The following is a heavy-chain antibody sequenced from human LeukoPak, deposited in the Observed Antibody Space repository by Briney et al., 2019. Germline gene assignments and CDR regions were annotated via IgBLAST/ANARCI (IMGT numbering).Heavy chain of an antibody. J-gene: IGHJ5*02. D-gene: IGHD3-10*01. CDR1: GGSLSSSSYH. CDR2: IYYSGSP. Sequence: SDPLSLTCTVSGGSLSSSSYHWGWIRQPPGKGLEGIGNIYYSGSPYHSLSLLSRVHISVDMPKQQFPLKLNSVTAGHTAVYYCARWASGVWFGNLNWFDPWGQGTLVTVSS. V-gene: IGHV4-39*01. CDR3: ARWASGVWFGNLNWFDP.